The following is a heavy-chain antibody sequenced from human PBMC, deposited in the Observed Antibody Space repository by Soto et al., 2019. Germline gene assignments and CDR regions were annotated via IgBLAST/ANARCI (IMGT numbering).Heavy chain of an antibody. D-gene: IGHD6-19*01. V-gene: IGHV4-34*01. J-gene: IGHJ6*02. CDR2: INHSGST. CDR1: GGSFSGYY. CDR3: ARGWSGWYVYYYYGMDV. Sequence: KPSETLSLTCAVYGGSFSGYYWSWIRQPPGKGLEWIGEINHSGSTNYNPSLKSRVTISVDTSKNQFSLKLSSVTAADTAVYYCARGWSGWYVYYYYGMDVWGQGTTVTVSS.